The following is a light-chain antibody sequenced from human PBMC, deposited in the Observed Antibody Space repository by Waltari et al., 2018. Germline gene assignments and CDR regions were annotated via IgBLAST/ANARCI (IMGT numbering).Light chain of an antibody. J-gene: IGKJ2*01. V-gene: IGKV6-21*01. Sequence: EIVLTQSPDFQSVTPKEKVTITCRASQSIGSSLHWYQQKPGQSPKLLIKYVSKSFSGVPSRFSGSGSGTDFTLTISGLEAEDAATYYCHQSNSIPYTFGQGTKLEIK. CDR3: HQSNSIPYT. CDR1: QSIGSS. CDR2: YVS.